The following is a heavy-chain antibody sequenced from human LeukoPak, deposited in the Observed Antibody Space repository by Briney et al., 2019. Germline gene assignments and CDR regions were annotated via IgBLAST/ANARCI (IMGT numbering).Heavy chain of an antibody. CDR3: ARASTWVPGEDSSGYYYPYAFDL. Sequence: GGSLRLSCAASGFTFSDYYMSWIRQAPGKGLKWVSYISSGSSYTNYADSVKGRFTISRDNSKNTLYLQMNSLRAEDTAVYYCARASTWVPGEDSSGYYYPYAFDLWGQGTMVTVSS. V-gene: IGHV3-11*06. D-gene: IGHD3-22*01. CDR2: ISSGSSYT. CDR1: GFTFSDYY. J-gene: IGHJ3*01.